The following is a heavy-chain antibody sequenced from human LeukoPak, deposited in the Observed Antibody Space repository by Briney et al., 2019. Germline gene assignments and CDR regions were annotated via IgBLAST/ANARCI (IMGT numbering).Heavy chain of an antibody. V-gene: IGHV1-24*01. J-gene: IGHJ6*03. Sequence: GASVKVSCKVSGYTLTELSMHWVRQAPGKGLEWMGGFDPEDGETIYAQKFQGRVTITADKSTSTAYMELSSLRSEDTAVYYCARGDGGSWYYYYMDVWGKGTTVTVSS. D-gene: IGHD6-13*01. CDR1: GYTLTELS. CDR3: ARGDGGSWYYYYMDV. CDR2: FDPEDGET.